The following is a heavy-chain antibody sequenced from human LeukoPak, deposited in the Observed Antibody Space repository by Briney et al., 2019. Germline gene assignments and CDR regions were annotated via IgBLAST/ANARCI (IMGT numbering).Heavy chain of an antibody. Sequence: SETLSLTCAVYGGSFIPYYWSWIRQPPGKGLEWIGEINHSGSTNYNPSLKSRVTISVDTSKNQFSLKLSSVTAADTAVYCCARGGFYCGGDCYVDYWGQGTLVTVSP. CDR1: GGSFIPYY. D-gene: IGHD2-21*02. J-gene: IGHJ4*02. CDR3: ARGGFYCGGDCYVDY. V-gene: IGHV4-34*01. CDR2: INHSGST.